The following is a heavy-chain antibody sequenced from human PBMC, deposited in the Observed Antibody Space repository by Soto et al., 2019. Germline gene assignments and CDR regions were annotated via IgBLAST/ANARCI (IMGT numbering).Heavy chain of an antibody. Sequence: SETLSLTCTVSGGSISSGGYYWSWIRQHPGKGLEWIGYIYYSGSTYYNPSLKSRATISVDTSKNQFSLKLSSVTAADTAVYYCARAPILTGHDYWGQGTLVTVSS. J-gene: IGHJ4*02. CDR1: GGSISSGGYY. CDR2: IYYSGST. D-gene: IGHD3-9*01. CDR3: ARAPILTGHDY. V-gene: IGHV4-31*03.